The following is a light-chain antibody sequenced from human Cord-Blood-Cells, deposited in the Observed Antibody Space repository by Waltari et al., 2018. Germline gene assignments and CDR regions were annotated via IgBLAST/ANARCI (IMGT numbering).Light chain of an antibody. CDR1: SSDVCGYNY. V-gene: IGLV2-14*01. Sequence: QSALTQPASVSGSPGQSITISCTGTSSDVCGYNYVSWYQQHPGKAPKLMIYDVSKRPSGVSNRFSGSKSGNPASLTISGLQAEDEADYYCSSYTSSSTWVFGGGTKLTVL. CDR2: DVS. J-gene: IGLJ3*02. CDR3: SSYTSSSTWV.